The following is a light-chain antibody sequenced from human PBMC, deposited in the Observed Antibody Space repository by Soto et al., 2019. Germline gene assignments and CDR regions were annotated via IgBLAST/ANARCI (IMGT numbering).Light chain of an antibody. CDR1: QSVGSSY. J-gene: IGKJ4*01. Sequence: PGERATLSCRASQSVGSSYLAWYQQKPGRAPRLLIYTASTRATDIPDRFSAGGSGTDFTLIISSLQPEDFAVYYCQQRVNWPPTFGGGTKVDIK. CDR2: TAS. CDR3: QQRVNWPPT. V-gene: IGKV3D-20*02.